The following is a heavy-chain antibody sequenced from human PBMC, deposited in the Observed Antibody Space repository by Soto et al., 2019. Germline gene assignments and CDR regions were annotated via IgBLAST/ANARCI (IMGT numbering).Heavy chain of an antibody. CDR3: ARPEGVGATFDAFDI. J-gene: IGHJ3*02. CDR1: GGSISSSSYY. V-gene: IGHV4-39*01. Sequence: SETLSLTCTVSGGSISSSSYYWGWIRQPPGKGLEWIGSIYYSGSTYYNPSLKSRVTISVDMSKNQFSLKLSSVTAADTAVYYCARPEGVGATFDAFDIWGQGTMVTVSS. CDR2: IYYSGST. D-gene: IGHD1-26*01.